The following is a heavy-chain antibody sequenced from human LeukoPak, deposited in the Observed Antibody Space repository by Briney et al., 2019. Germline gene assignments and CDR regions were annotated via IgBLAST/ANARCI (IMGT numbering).Heavy chain of an antibody. CDR2: IYHSGST. Sequence: SETLSLTCAVSGGSISSGGYSWSWIRQPPGKGLEWIGYIYHSGSTYYNPSLKSRVTISVDRSKNQFSLKLSSVTAADTAVYYCARENWGRASVDWYFDLWGRGTLVTVSS. CDR3: ARENWGRASVDWYFDL. D-gene: IGHD7-27*01. V-gene: IGHV4-30-2*01. J-gene: IGHJ2*01. CDR1: GGSISSGGYS.